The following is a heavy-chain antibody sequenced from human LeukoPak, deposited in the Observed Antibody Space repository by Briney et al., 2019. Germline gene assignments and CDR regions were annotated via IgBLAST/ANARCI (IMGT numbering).Heavy chain of an antibody. CDR1: GGSFSGDC. D-gene: IGHD2-2*01. CDR2: MNHNGST. Sequence: SETLSLTCAVYGGSFSGDCCCWIRHPPGKGLGWIGEMNHNGSTNYNPTLKSRVTISAERSKNQLCPQLRCVTAADKAVYYCARGGDPYSVVVPAAGSDWFDPWGQGTLVTVSS. J-gene: IGHJ5*02. V-gene: IGHV4-34*01. CDR3: ARGGDPYSVVVPAAGSDWFDP.